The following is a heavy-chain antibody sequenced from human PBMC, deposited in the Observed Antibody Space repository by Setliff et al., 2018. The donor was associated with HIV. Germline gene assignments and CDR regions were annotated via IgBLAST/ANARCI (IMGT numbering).Heavy chain of an antibody. D-gene: IGHD3-10*01. CDR1: GGSINSGGYY. CDR2: IYYSGST. V-gene: IGHV4-61*08. Sequence: SETLSLTCTVSGGSINSGGYYWSWIRQTPGKGLEWIGYIYYSGSTKYNPSLQSRVTMSIDTSKNQFSLKLTSVTAADTAVYYCARHSGVASPNWFDPWGQGTLVTVSS. J-gene: IGHJ5*02. CDR3: ARHSGVASPNWFDP.